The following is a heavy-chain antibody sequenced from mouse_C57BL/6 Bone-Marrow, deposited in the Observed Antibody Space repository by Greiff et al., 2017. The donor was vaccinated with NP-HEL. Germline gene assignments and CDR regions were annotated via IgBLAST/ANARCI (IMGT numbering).Heavy chain of an antibody. CDR1: GYTFTSYW. CDR3: AGVYYDYDWFAY. V-gene: IGHV1-64*01. D-gene: IGHD2-4*01. Sequence: VQLQQPGAELVKPGASVKLSCKASGYTFTSYWMHWVKQRPGQGLEWIGMIHPNSGSTNYNEKFKSKATLTVDKSSSTAYMQLSSLTSEDSAVYYCAGVYYDYDWFAYWGQGTLDTVSA. J-gene: IGHJ3*01. CDR2: IHPNSGST.